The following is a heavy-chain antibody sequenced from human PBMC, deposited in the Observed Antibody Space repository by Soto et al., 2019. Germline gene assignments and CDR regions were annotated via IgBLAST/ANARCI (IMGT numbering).Heavy chain of an antibody. D-gene: IGHD6-19*01. CDR3: ARTPVYSSGWSFYYGMDV. CDR2: ISYDGSNK. CDR1: GFTFSSYG. V-gene: IGHV3-30*03. Sequence: GSLRLSCAASGFTFSSYGMHWVRQAPGKGLEWVAVISYDGSNKYYADSVKGRFTISRDNSKNTLYLQMNSLRAEDTAVYYCARTPVYSSGWSFYYGMDVWGQGTTVTVSS. J-gene: IGHJ6*02.